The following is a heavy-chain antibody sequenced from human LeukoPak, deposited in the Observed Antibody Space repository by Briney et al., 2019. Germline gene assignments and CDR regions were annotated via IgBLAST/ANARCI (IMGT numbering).Heavy chain of an antibody. J-gene: IGHJ4*02. CDR2: INHSGST. D-gene: IGHD3-3*01. Sequence: PSETLSLXCAVYGGSFSGYYWSWIRQPPGKGLEWIGEINHSGSTNYNPSLKSRVTISVDTSKNQFSLKLSSVTAADTAVYYCARVDFWSGYYRDYWGQGTLVTVSS. CDR3: ARVDFWSGYYRDY. CDR1: GGSFSGYY. V-gene: IGHV4-34*01.